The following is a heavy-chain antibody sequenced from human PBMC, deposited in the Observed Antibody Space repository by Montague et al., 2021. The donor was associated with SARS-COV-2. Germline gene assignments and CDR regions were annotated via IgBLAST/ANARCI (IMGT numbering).Heavy chain of an antibody. CDR1: GDSVSSNIAT. J-gene: IGHJ4*01. CDR3: ARIPVGSKYYFDF. V-gene: IGHV6-1*01. CDR2: TYYRSKWYS. D-gene: IGHD2-2*01. Sequence: CAISGDSVSSNIATWNWTRQSPSRGLEWLGRTYYRSKWYSDYAESVKSRITIDPDTSKHQFSLHLNSVTPEDTAVYYCARIPVGSKYYFDFWGQGTPVTVSS.